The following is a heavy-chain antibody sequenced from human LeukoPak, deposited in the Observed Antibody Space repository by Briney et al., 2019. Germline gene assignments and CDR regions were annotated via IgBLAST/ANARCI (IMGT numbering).Heavy chain of an antibody. Sequence: GESLKISCKGSGYTFTSYWIGWVRQMPGKGLEWMGIIYPGDSDTRYSPSFQGQVTISADKSISTAYLQWSSLKASDTAMYYCARGPWYYYGVGSLQGWFDPWGQGTLVTVSS. V-gene: IGHV5-51*01. D-gene: IGHD3-10*01. CDR2: IYPGDSDT. CDR3: ARGPWYYYGVGSLQGWFDP. J-gene: IGHJ5*02. CDR1: GYTFTSYW.